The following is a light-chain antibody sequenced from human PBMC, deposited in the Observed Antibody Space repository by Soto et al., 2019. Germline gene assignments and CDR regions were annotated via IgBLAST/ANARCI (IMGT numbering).Light chain of an antibody. Sequence: IVLTQSPATLSVSPGERATLSCRASQSVSSYLAWYQQNPGQAPRLLIYDASNRATGIPARFSGSGSGTDFTLTISSLEPEDLAVYYCQQRSNWPPITFGQGTKVYIK. J-gene: IGKJ1*01. CDR2: DAS. CDR1: QSVSSY. V-gene: IGKV3-11*01. CDR3: QQRSNWPPIT.